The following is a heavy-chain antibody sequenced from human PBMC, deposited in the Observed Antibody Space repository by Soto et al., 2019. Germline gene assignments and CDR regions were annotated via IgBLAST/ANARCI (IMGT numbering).Heavy chain of an antibody. CDR1: GGTFSSYA. D-gene: IGHD3-3*01. J-gene: IGHJ4*02. CDR3: ARGYDSPFDY. V-gene: IGHV1-69*13. CDR2: IIPIFGTA. Sequence: SVRVSYRASGGTFSSYAISWVRQAPGQGLEWMGGIIPIFGTANYAQKFQGRVTITADESTSTAYMELSSLRSEDTAVYYCARGYDSPFDYWGQGTLVTVSS.